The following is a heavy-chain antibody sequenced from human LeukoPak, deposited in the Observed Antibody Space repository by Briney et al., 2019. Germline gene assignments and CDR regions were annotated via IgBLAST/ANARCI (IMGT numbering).Heavy chain of an antibody. Sequence: GGSLRLSCAASGFTFSSYSMNWVRQAPGKGLVWVSYIRSSSNIIYYADSVKGRFTISRDNTKNSLYLQMNSLRAEDTAVYYCARRGDSYGGMTARYFQHWGQGTLVTASS. CDR1: GFTFSSYS. CDR3: ARRGDSYGGMTARYFQH. CDR2: IRSSSNII. D-gene: IGHD4-23*01. J-gene: IGHJ1*01. V-gene: IGHV3-48*04.